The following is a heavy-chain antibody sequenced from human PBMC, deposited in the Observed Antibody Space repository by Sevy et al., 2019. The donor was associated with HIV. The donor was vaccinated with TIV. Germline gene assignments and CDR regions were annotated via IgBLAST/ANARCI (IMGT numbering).Heavy chain of an antibody. V-gene: IGHV4-4*07. Sequence: SETLSLTCTVSGGSISGYRWTWIRQSAGKGLEWIGRIYSSEDISYNPSLKSRVTMSIDTSKNQFSLKLNSVTAADTAVYFCARVSNLDHYIYYAMDVWGQGIAVTVSS. CDR2: IYSSEDI. J-gene: IGHJ6*02. CDR1: GGSISGYR. CDR3: ARVSNLDHYIYYAMDV.